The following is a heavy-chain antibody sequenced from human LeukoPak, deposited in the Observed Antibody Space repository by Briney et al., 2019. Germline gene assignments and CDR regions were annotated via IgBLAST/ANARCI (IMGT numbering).Heavy chain of an antibody. CDR1: GHTFTRYG. Sequence: GASVKVSCKASGHTFTRYGIPWVRQAPGQGLEWLAWVSAHNGNTNYAHKVQGRVTMTTDTSTSTADMELRSLSSDDTAVYYFARDNSAISDCSSASCFHFNYWGQGTLVTVSS. D-gene: IGHD2-2*01. CDR2: VSAHNGNT. J-gene: IGHJ4*02. CDR3: ARDNSAISDCSSASCFHFNY. V-gene: IGHV1-18*01.